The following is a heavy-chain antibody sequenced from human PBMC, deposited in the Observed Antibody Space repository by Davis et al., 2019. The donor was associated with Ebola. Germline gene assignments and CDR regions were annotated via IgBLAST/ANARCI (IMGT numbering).Heavy chain of an antibody. J-gene: IGHJ4*02. Sequence: PGGSLRLSCAASGFTFSSYWMSWVRQAPGKGLEWVANIKQDGSEKYYTDSVKGRFTASRDNSKNTLYLQMNGLRAEDTAVYYCARDRNWGCEYWGQGTLVTVSS. CDR2: IKQDGSEK. D-gene: IGHD7-27*01. CDR3: ARDRNWGCEY. CDR1: GFTFSSYW. V-gene: IGHV3-7*01.